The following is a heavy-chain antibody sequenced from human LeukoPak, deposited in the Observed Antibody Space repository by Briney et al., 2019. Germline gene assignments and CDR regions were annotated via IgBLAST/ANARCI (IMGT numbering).Heavy chain of an antibody. Sequence: SVKVSCKASGGTFSSYAISWVRQAPGQGLEWMGRIIPILGIANYAQKFQGRVTITADKSTSTAYMELSSLRSEDTAVYYCASPGTGEYFDYWGQGTLVTVSS. CDR1: GGTFSSYA. CDR2: IIPILGIA. J-gene: IGHJ4*02. V-gene: IGHV1-69*04. CDR3: ASPGTGEYFDY. D-gene: IGHD7-27*01.